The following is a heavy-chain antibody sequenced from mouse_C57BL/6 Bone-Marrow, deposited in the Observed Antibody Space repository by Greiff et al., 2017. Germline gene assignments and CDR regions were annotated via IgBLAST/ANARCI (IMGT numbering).Heavy chain of an antibody. D-gene: IGHD1-1*01. CDR2: IYPGDGDT. J-gene: IGHJ2*01. CDR3: ARRGPYYGSSLDY. V-gene: IGHV1-82*01. CDR1: GYAFSSSW. Sequence: VQGVESGPELVKPGASVKISCKASGYAFSSSWMNWVKQRPGKGLEWIGRIYPGDGDTNYNGKFKGKATLTADKSSSTAYMQLSSLTSEDSAVYFCARRGPYYGSSLDYWGQDTTLTVSS.